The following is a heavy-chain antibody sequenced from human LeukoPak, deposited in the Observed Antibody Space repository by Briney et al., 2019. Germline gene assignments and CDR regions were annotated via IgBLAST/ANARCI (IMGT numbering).Heavy chain of an antibody. CDR2: IYYSGST. J-gene: IGHJ4*02. CDR3: ASSNYDFWSGYYFDY. CDR1: GASISSSSYY. Sequence: PSETLSLTCTVSGASISSSSYYWGWIRQPPGKGLEWIGSIYYSGSTYYNPSLKSRVTISVDTSKNQFSLKLSSVTAADTAVYYCASSNYDFWSGYYFDYWGQGTLVTVSS. D-gene: IGHD3-3*01. V-gene: IGHV4-39*07.